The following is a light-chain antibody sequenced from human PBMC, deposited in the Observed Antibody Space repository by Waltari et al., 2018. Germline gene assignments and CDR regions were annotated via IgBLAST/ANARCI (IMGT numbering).Light chain of an antibody. CDR3: QQYYTSPPFS. V-gene: IGKV1D-43*01. Sequence: AIRMTQSPFSLSASVGDRVTITCWASQGISSYLAWYQQKPANPPKISIYYASRLQSGGPSRFSGSGSGTDYTLTISSLQPEDFATYSCQQYYTSPPFSFGGGTEVEI. CDR1: QGISSY. J-gene: IGKJ4*01. CDR2: YAS.